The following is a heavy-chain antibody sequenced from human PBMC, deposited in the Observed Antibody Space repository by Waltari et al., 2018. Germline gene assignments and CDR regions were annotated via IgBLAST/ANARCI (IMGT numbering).Heavy chain of an antibody. CDR2: VNIDGTGT. V-gene: IGHV3-74*01. J-gene: IGHJ4*02. CDR3: TRVNWDY. Sequence: VQLVEYGGRLVQPGGSLRLSCEASGFSFSSYWMHWVRQAPGKGLVWVARVNIDGTGTDYADSVKGRFAISRDNAENTLYLQMNNLRAEDTGIYYCTRVNWDYWGQGTLVTVSS. CDR1: GFSFSSYW.